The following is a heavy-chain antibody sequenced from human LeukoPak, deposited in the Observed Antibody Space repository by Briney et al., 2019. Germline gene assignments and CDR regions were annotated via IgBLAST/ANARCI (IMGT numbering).Heavy chain of an antibody. CDR3: AKDTSGYTDAFDI. CDR2: IWYDGGNK. D-gene: IGHD3-16*02. Sequence: GGSLRLSXAASGFTFSSYGMHWVRQAPGKGLEWVATIWYDGGNKFYADAVKGRFTISRDNSKNTLYLQMSSLRVEDTAVYYCAKDTSGYTDAFDIWGQGTMVTVSS. CDR1: GFTFSSYG. J-gene: IGHJ3*02. V-gene: IGHV3-33*06.